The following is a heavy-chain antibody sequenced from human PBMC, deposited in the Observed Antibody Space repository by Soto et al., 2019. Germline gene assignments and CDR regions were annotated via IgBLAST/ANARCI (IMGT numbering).Heavy chain of an antibody. D-gene: IGHD2-2*01. J-gene: IGHJ5*02. V-gene: IGHV4-30-4*01. CDR1: GGSISSGNYY. Sequence: SETLSLTCTVSGGSISSGNYYWSWIRQPPGKGLEWIGFISYSGSTYYSTSLKSRVTISVDRSKNQISLKLSSVTAADTAVYYCARVPDRWGQGTLVTVSS. CDR3: ARVPDR. CDR2: ISYSGST.